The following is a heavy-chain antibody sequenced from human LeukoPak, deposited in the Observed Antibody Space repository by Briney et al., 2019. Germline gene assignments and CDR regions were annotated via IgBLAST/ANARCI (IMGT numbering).Heavy chain of an antibody. D-gene: IGHD3-16*02. V-gene: IGHV4-34*01. J-gene: IGHJ5*02. CDR1: GGSLSGYY. Sequence: SETLSLTCAVYGGSLSGYYWSWICQPPGKGLEWIGEISYSGTTDYNPSLKNRVTISIDTSKYQCSLTLSSVTAADTAVYYCARGHKGVISYLNWFDPWGQGTLVSVSS. CDR3: ARGHKGVISYLNWFDP. CDR2: ISYSGTT.